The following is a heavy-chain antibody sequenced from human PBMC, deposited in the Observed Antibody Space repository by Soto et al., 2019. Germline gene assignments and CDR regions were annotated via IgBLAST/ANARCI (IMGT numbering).Heavy chain of an antibody. CDR2: LRGTGDST. CDR3: AKARITIFGVVRDAFDI. V-gene: IGHV3-23*01. D-gene: IGHD3-3*01. CDR1: GFTFTSYA. Sequence: GGSLRLSCAASGFTFTSYAMTWARQAPGKGLEWVSPLRGTGDSTYYADSVKGRFTISRDNSKNTLYLQMNSLRAEDTAVYYCAKARITIFGVVRDAFDIWGQGTMVTVSS. J-gene: IGHJ3*02.